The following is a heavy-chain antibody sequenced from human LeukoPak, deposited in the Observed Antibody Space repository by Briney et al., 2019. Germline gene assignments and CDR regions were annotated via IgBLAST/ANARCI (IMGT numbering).Heavy chain of an antibody. CDR1: GFTFSDYY. D-gene: IGHD4-23*01. CDR3: ARAAVVTSPFDY. Sequence: GGSLRLSCAASGFTFSDYYMSWIRQAPGKGLEWVSSISTSVGTIYFADSVKGRFTISRDNAKNSLDLQMSSLRAEDTAMYYCARAAVVTSPFDYWGQGTLVTVSS. V-gene: IGHV3-11*01. CDR2: ISTSVGTI. J-gene: IGHJ4*02.